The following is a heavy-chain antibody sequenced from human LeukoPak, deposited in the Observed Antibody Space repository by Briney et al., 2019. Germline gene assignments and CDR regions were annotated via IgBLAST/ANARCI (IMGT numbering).Heavy chain of an antibody. CDR3: ARPPYSSGLGGNWFDP. CDR2: IYYSGST. CDR1: GGSISSYY. D-gene: IGHD6-19*01. Sequence: SETLSLTCTVSGGSISSYYWSWIRQPPGKGLEWIGYIYYSGSTNYNPSLKSRATISVDTSKKQFSLKLRSVTAADTAVYYCARPPYSSGLGGNWFDPWGQGTLVTVSS. V-gene: IGHV4-59*12. J-gene: IGHJ5*02.